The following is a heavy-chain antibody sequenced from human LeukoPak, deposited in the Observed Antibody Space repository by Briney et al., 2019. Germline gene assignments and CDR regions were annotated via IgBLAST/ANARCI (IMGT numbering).Heavy chain of an antibody. J-gene: IGHJ4*02. CDR2: IYYSGST. V-gene: IGHV4-31*03. CDR3: ARDGEQVTSKDCYYFDY. Sequence: SETLSLTCTVSGGSISSGGYYWSWIRQHPGKGLEWIGCIYYSGSTYYNPSLESRVTISVDTSKNQFSLKLSSVTAADTAVYYCARDGEQVTSKDCYYFDYWGQGTLVTVSS. D-gene: IGHD2-21*01. CDR1: GGSISSGGYY.